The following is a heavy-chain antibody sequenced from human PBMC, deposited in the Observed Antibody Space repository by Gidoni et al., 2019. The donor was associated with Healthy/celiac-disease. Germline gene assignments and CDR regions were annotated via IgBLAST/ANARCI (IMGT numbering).Heavy chain of an antibody. Sequence: VQLLESGGGLVQPGGSLSLSCAAAGFTFSSYAMSWVPQAPGKGLEWVSAISGSGGSTYYADSVKGRFTISRDNSKNTLYLQMNSLRAEDTAVYYCAKDRAVRGVFRATFDYWGQGTLVTVSS. CDR1: GFTFSSYA. J-gene: IGHJ4*02. D-gene: IGHD3-10*01. CDR2: ISGSGGST. CDR3: AKDRAVRGVFRATFDY. V-gene: IGHV3-23*01.